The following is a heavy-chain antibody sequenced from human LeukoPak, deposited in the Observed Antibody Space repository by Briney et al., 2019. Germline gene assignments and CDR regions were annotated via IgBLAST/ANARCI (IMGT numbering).Heavy chain of an antibody. CDR1: GGSFSGYY. D-gene: IGHD5-18*01. J-gene: IGHJ4*02. CDR2: INHSGST. V-gene: IGHV4-34*01. Sequence: SETLSLTCAVYGGSFSGYYWSWIRQPPGKGLEWIGEINHSGSTNYNPSLKSRVTISVDTSKNQFSLKLSSVTAADTAVYYCARGVSGYNYGFDYWGQGTLVTVSS. CDR3: ARGVSGYNYGFDY.